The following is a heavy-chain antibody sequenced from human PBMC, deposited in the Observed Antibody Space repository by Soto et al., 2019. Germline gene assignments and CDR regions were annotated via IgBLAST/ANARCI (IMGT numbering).Heavy chain of an antibody. CDR3: ARDRSSGYSYGSIDY. V-gene: IGHV3-33*01. CDR2: IWYDGSNK. J-gene: IGHJ4*02. Sequence: QVQLVESGGGVVQPGRSLRLSCAASGFTFSSYGMHWVRQAPGKGLEWVAVIWYDGSNKYYADSVKGRFTISRDNSKNTLYLQMNSLRAEDTAVYYRARDRSSGYSYGSIDYWGQGTLVTVSS. CDR1: GFTFSSYG. D-gene: IGHD5-18*01.